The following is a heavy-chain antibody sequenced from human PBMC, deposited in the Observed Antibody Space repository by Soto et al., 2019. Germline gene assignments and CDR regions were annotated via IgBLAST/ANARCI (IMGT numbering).Heavy chain of an antibody. V-gene: IGHV4-59*02. CDR2: FSYSGTP. D-gene: IGHD4-17*01. J-gene: IGHJ4*02. CDR3: ARGAGDYATPFDY. Sequence: SLTCSVSGGSVSRGYWSWIRQSPGKGLEWLGYFSYSGTPNYNPSLRSRASMSVDTSTNHLSLRLRSVTAADTAVYYCARGAGDYATPFDYWGQGSLVTVSS. CDR1: GGSVSRGY.